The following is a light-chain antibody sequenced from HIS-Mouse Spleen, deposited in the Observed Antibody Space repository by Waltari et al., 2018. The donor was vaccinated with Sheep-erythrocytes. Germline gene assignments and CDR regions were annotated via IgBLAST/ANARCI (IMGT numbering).Light chain of an antibody. CDR1: NLADKY. V-gene: IGLV3-1*01. J-gene: IGLJ2*01. Sequence: SYELTQPPSASVSPGTTASLTRPGENLADKYACWSQQKPGQSPVLVIYQDSKRPSGIPERFAGSNSGNAATLTISGTQAMDEADYYCQAWDSSTAVFGGGTKLTVL. CDR2: QDS. CDR3: QAWDSSTAV.